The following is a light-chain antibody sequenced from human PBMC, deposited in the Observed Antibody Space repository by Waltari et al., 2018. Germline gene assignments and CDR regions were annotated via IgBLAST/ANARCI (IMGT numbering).Light chain of an antibody. V-gene: IGLV5-45*03. J-gene: IGLJ3*02. CDR2: YRSDSDK. Sequence: QAVLTQPSSLSASPGASASLTCTLRSGIDVGTYRIYWYQQKPGSPPHYLLRYRSDSDKQQGSGVPSLFSGSKDASANAGILLISGLQSDDEADYYCMIWDSSACVFGGGTKLTVL. CDR3: MIWDSSACV. CDR1: SGIDVGTYR.